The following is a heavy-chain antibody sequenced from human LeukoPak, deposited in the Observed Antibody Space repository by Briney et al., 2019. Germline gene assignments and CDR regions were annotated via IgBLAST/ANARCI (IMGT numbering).Heavy chain of an antibody. J-gene: IGHJ4*02. CDR2: INAGNGNT. D-gene: IGHD6-13*01. V-gene: IGHV1-3*01. CDR3: ARGGIGSWPFDS. CDR1: GYTFSSYA. Sequence: VASVTVSCTASGYTFSSYAMHWVRQAPGQRLEWMGWINAGNGNTKYSQKFQGRVTFTRDTSASTSYMELSSLTSEDTAVYYCARGGIGSWPFDSWGQGTLVTVSS.